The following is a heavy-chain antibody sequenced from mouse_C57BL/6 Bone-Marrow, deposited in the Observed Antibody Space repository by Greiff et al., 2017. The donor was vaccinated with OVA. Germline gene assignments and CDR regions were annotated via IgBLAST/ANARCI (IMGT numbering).Heavy chain of an antibody. Sequence: QVQLKESGAELVRPGASVTLSCKASGYTFTDYEMHWVKQTPVHGLEWIGAIDPETGGTAYNQKFKGKAILTADKSSSTAYMELRSLTSEDSAVYYCTSSAIYYGSSYDDYWGQGTTLTVSS. J-gene: IGHJ2*01. CDR1: GYTFTDYE. CDR2: IDPETGGT. D-gene: IGHD1-1*01. CDR3: TSSAIYYGSSYDDY. V-gene: IGHV1-15*01.